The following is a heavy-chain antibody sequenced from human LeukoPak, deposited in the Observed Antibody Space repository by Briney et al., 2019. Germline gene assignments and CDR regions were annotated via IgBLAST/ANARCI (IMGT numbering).Heavy chain of an antibody. Sequence: GGSLRLSCAASGFTFSSYAMSWVRQAPGKGLERVSAISGSGGSTYYADSVKGRFIISRDNSKNTLYLQMNSLRAEDTAVYYCAKAPLDSGYDYWYFDLWGRGTLVTVSS. D-gene: IGHD5-12*01. J-gene: IGHJ2*01. V-gene: IGHV3-23*01. CDR1: GFTFSSYA. CDR3: AKAPLDSGYDYWYFDL. CDR2: ISGSGGST.